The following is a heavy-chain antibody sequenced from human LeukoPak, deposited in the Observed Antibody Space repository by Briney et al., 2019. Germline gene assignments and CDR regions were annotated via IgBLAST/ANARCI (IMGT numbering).Heavy chain of an antibody. Sequence: SETLSLTCTVSGGSISSYYWSWIRQPPGMGLEWIGYIYYSGSTNYNPSLKSRVTISVDTSKNQFSLKLSSVTAADTAVYYCAREGTDAFDIWGQGTMVTVSS. CDR2: IYYSGST. CDR3: AREGTDAFDI. V-gene: IGHV4-59*01. J-gene: IGHJ3*02. CDR1: GGSISSYY.